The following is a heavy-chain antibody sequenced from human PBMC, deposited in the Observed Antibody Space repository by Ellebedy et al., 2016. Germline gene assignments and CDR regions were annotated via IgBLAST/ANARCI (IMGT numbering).Heavy chain of an antibody. CDR1: GFTFSDYY. V-gene: IGHV3-11*01. CDR3: ARAIAVARGPLPYYYYGMDV. CDR2: ISSSGSTI. J-gene: IGHJ6*02. D-gene: IGHD6-19*01. Sequence: GESLKISXTASGFTFSDYYMSWIRQAPGKGLEWVSYISSSGSTIYYADSVKGRFTISRDNAKNSLSLQMNSLRAEDTAVYYCARAIAVARGPLPYYYYGMDVWGQGTTVTVSS.